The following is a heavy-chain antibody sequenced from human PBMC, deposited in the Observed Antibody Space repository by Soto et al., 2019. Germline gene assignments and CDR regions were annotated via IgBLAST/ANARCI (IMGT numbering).Heavy chain of an antibody. CDR3: ARRSSGWYFDY. CDR2: ISGSGGST. J-gene: IGHJ4*02. D-gene: IGHD6-19*01. V-gene: IGHV3-23*01. CDR1: GFTFSSYA. Sequence: EVQLLESGGGLVQPGGSLRLSCAASGFTFSSYAMNWVRQAPGKGLEWVSVISGSGGSTYYADSVKGRFTISRDNSKNTPYLQMNSLRAEDTAVYYCARRSSGWYFDYWGQGTLVTVSS.